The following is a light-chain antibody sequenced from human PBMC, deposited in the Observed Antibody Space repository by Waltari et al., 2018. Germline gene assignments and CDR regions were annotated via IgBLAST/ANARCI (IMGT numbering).Light chain of an antibody. CDR3: QTWNSETVV. V-gene: IGLV4-69*01. J-gene: IGLJ3*02. CDR2: VNSDGSH. Sequence: QLVLTQSPSASASLGASVTLPCTLSDGHIRSATSLHPEQPQKGPRYLMKVNSDGSHIRGDGIPDRFSGSSSGTERYLIISSLQPEDETTYHCQTWNSETVVFGGGTKLTV. CDR1: DGHIRSA.